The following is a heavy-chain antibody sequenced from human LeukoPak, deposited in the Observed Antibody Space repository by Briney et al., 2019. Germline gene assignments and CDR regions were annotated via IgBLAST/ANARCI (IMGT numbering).Heavy chain of an antibody. CDR2: IWRGGNYK. D-gene: IGHD6-25*01. Sequence: GGSLRLSCSASGFDFRMYTMHWVRQAPGKGLEWVAMIWRGGNYKFYVDAVKGRCTIYRDDFRSTFYLEMDSLTADDTAVYYCETDPPDSGWAFWSGGQGPLAPVSA. CDR1: GFDFRMYT. CDR3: ETDPPDSGWAFWS. J-gene: IGHJ4*02. V-gene: IGHV3-33*01.